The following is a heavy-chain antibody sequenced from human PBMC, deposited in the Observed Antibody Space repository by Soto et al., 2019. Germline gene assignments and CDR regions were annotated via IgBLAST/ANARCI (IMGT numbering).Heavy chain of an antibody. CDR2: IYYSGST. J-gene: IGHJ5*02. V-gene: IGHV4-39*01. CDR1: GGSISSSSYF. D-gene: IGHD2-2*01. CDR3: ARHTSECCFDP. Sequence: QLQLQESGPGLVKPSATLSLTCSVSGGSISSSSYFWGWIRQPPGKGLEWIGSIYYSGSTYYNPSLKSRVTVSVDTSKNQFSLKLSSVTAADTAVYYCARHTSECCFDPWGQGTLVTVSS.